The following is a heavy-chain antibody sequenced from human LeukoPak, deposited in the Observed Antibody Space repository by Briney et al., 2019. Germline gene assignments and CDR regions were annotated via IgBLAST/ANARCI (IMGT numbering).Heavy chain of an antibody. CDR2: IIPIFGTA. CDR3: ARGDPYYYDSSAPGGFDP. D-gene: IGHD3-22*01. J-gene: IGHJ5*02. V-gene: IGHV1-69*06. CDR1: GGTFSSYA. Sequence: SVKVSCKASGGTFSSYAISWVRQAPGQGLEWMGGIIPIFGTANYAQKFQGRVTITADKSTSTAYMELSSLRSEDTAVYYCARGDPYYYDSSAPGGFDPWGQGTLVTVSS.